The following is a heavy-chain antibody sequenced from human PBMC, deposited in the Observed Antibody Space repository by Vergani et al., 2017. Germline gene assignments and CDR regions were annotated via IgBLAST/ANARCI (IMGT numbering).Heavy chain of an antibody. V-gene: IGHV3-30*18. Sequence: QVQLVESGGGLVKPGGSLRLSCAASGFTFSSYGMHWVRQAPGKGLEWVAVISYDGSNKYYADSVKGRFTISRDNSKNTLYLQRNSLRAEDTAVYYCAKGGTGGHIVVVRETPYYYYYYMDVWGKGTTVTVSS. D-gene: IGHD2-2*01. CDR2: ISYDGSNK. CDR3: AKGGTGGHIVVVRETPYYYYYYMDV. CDR1: GFTFSSYG. J-gene: IGHJ6*03.